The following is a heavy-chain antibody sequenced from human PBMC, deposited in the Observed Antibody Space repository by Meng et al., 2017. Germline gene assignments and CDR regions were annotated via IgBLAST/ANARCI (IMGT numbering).Heavy chain of an antibody. CDR1: GYTFTSYG. D-gene: IGHD6-6*01. J-gene: IGHJ4*02. Sequence: QVQLCQSEAEVKKPGASVTVSCKASGYTFTSYGISWVRQAPGQGLEWMGWISAYNGNTNYAQKLQGRVTMTTDTSTSTAYMELRSLRSDDTAVYYCARLLRPYSSSSNFDYWGQGTLVTVSS. CDR2: ISAYNGNT. V-gene: IGHV1-18*01. CDR3: ARLLRPYSSSSNFDY.